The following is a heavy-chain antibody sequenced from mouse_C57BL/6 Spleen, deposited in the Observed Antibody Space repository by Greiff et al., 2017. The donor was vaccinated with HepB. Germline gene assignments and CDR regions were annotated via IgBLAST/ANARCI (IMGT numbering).Heavy chain of an antibody. CDR3: ARIDDGYYDYFDY. V-gene: IGHV1-4*01. CDR2: INPSSGYT. J-gene: IGHJ2*01. D-gene: IGHD2-3*01. CDR1: GYTFTSYT. Sequence: VQLQQSGAELARPGASVKMSCKASGYTFTSYTMHWVKQRPGQGLEWIGYINPSSGYTKYNQKFKDKATLTADKASSTAYMQLISLTSEDSAVYYCARIDDGYYDYFDYWGQGTTLTVSS.